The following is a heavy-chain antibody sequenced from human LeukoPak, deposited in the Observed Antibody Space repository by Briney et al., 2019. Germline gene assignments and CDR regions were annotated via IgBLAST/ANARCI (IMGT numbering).Heavy chain of an antibody. D-gene: IGHD2/OR15-2a*01. CDR2: IKEDGSEK. CDR1: GFTFSSYW. V-gene: IGHV3-7*05. Sequence: GGSLRLSCAASGFTFSSYWMSWVRQAPGKGLEWVANIKEDGSEKNYVDSVKGRFTISRDNAKNSLYLQMNSLRAEDTDVYYCARGGGRHVEYWGQGNLVTVSS. CDR3: ARGGGRHVEY. J-gene: IGHJ4*02.